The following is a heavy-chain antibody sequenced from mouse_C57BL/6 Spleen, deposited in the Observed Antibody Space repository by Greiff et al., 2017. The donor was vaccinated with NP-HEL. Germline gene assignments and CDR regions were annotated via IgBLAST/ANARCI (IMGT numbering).Heavy chain of an antibody. Sequence: VQLQQPGAELVRPGSSVKLSCKASGYTFTSYWMDWVKQRPGQGLEWIGNIYPSDSETHYNQKFKDKATLTVDKSSSTAYMQLSSLTSEDSAVYYCARSELVYFDYWGQGTTLTVSS. CDR1: GYTFTSYW. CDR3: ARSELVYFDY. V-gene: IGHV1-61*01. J-gene: IGHJ2*01. CDR2: IYPSDSET.